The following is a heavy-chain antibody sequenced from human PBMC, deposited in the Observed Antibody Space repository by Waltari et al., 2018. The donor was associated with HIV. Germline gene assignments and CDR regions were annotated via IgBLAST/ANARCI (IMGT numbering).Heavy chain of an antibody. CDR3: ARGGSKPLDY. D-gene: IGHD4-4*01. CDR2: NNSDGSST. V-gene: IGHV3-74*01. Sequence: EVQLVESVGGSVQPGGSLSLSCAASGFPFSNYWMPWVRQAPGKGLVWVSRNNSDGSSTSYADSVKGRFTISRDNAKNTVYLQMNSLRAEDTAVYYCARGGSKPLDYWGQGTLVTVSS. J-gene: IGHJ4*02. CDR1: GFPFSNYW.